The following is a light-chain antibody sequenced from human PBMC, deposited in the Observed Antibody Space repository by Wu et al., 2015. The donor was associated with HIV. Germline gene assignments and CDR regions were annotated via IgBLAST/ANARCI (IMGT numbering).Light chain of an antibody. Sequence: EIVLTQSPATLSLSPGERVILSCRASQSVSSHLAWYQQKLGQAPRLLIYGASTRATGIPARFSGSGSTTEFTLTISNMQSEDFAIYYCQQYNDWPLTFGGGTKVEIK. V-gene: IGKV3-15*01. CDR2: GAS. J-gene: IGKJ4*01. CDR3: QQYNDWPLT. CDR1: QSVSSH.